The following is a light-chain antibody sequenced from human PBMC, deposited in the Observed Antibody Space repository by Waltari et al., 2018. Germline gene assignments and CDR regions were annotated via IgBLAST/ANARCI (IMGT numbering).Light chain of an antibody. Sequence: EIVLTQSPANMSVSPGERATLSCRASQGIGTNLAWYQHKPGPAPRLLIYDASTRATDFPARFSGSGSETEFTLTINSLQSADYAVYYCQQYNNWPPKKITFGGGTKVEIK. V-gene: IGKV3-15*01. CDR2: DAS. CDR1: QGIGTN. CDR3: QQYNNWPPKKIT. J-gene: IGKJ4*01.